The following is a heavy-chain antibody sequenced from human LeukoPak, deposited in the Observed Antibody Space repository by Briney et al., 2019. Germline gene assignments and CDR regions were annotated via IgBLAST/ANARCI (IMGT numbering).Heavy chain of an antibody. V-gene: IGHV4-59*02. J-gene: IGHJ2*01. CDR3: ARTSGSSTVWYFDL. CDR1: GGSVDINY. CDR2: TYYNGWT. D-gene: IGHD1-26*01. Sequence: SETLSLACSVSGGSVDINYWSWIRQPPGKGLEWIGYTYYNGWTDYNPSLRSRATVSVDASNNQFSLRLSSVTTADTAVYFCARTSGSSTVWYFDLWGRGTLVTVSS.